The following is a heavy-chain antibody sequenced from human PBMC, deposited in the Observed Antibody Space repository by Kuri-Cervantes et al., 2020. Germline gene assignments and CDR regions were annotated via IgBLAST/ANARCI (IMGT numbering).Heavy chain of an antibody. Sequence: ASVKVSCKASGYTFTGHYMHWVRQAPGQGLEWMGWINPNSGGTNYAQKFQGWVTMTRDTSISTAYMELSRLRSDDTAVYYCARGPYITMVQGVIIGWFDPWGQGTLVTVSS. CDR1: GYTFTGHY. J-gene: IGHJ5*02. CDR3: ARGPYITMVQGVIIGWFDP. D-gene: IGHD3-10*01. V-gene: IGHV1-2*04. CDR2: INPNSGGT.